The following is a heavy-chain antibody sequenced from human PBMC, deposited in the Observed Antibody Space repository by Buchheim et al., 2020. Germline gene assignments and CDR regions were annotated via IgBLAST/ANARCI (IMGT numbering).Heavy chain of an antibody. CDR3: AREADIVVVVAATPEPNFDY. CDR1: GYTFTGYY. V-gene: IGHV1-2*02. D-gene: IGHD2-15*01. CDR2: INPNSGGT. Sequence: QVQLVQSGAEVKKPGASVKVSCKASGYTFTGYYMHWVRQAPGQGLEWMGWINPNSGGTNYAQKFQGRVNMTRDTSISTAYMELSRLRSDDTAVYYCAREADIVVVVAATPEPNFDYWGQGTL. J-gene: IGHJ4*02.